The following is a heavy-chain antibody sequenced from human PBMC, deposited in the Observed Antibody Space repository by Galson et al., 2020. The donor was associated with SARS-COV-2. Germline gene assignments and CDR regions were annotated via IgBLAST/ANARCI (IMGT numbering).Heavy chain of an antibody. Sequence: GGSLRLSCAASGFTFSSYAMHWVRQAPGKGLEWVAVISYDGSNKYYADSVKGRFTISRDNSKNTLYLQMNSLRAEDTAVYYCARAHSGSYFGAFDIWGQGTMVTVSS. CDR2: ISYDGSNK. CDR3: ARAHSGSYFGAFDI. CDR1: GFTFSSYA. J-gene: IGHJ3*02. V-gene: IGHV3-30*04. D-gene: IGHD1-26*01.